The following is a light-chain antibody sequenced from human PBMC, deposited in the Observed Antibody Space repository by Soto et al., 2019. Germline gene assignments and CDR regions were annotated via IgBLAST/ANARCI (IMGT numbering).Light chain of an antibody. J-gene: IGKJ1*01. Sequence: EIVLTQSPATLSLSPGERATLSCRASQSIGLAIAWYQHKPGQAPRLLIYGASTRATGISARFSGSGSGTEFTLTISSLQSEDFAVYYCQQYNSWPQTFGQGTKVDIK. CDR3: QQYNSWPQT. CDR2: GAS. V-gene: IGKV3-15*01. CDR1: QSIGLA.